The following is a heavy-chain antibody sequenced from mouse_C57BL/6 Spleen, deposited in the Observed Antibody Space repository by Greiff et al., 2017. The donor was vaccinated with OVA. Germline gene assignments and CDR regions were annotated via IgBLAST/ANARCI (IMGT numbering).Heavy chain of an antibody. CDR3: ARNPTTVVAHWYFDV. J-gene: IGHJ1*03. D-gene: IGHD1-1*01. Sequence: VQLQQPGAELVKPGASVKLSCKASGYTFTSYWMHWVKQRPGQGLEWIGMIHPNSGSTNYNEKFKSKATLTVDKSSSTAYMQLSSLTSEDSAVYYCARNPTTVVAHWYFDVWGTGTTVTVSS. CDR2: IHPNSGST. CDR1: GYTFTSYW. V-gene: IGHV1-64*01.